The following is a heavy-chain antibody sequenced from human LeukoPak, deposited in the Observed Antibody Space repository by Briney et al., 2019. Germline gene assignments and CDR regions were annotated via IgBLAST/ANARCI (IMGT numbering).Heavy chain of an antibody. J-gene: IGHJ4*02. Sequence: GASVKVSCKASGYTFTSYDINWVRQATGQGLEWMGWMNPNSGNTGYAQKFQGRVTMTRSTSISTAYMELSSLRSEDMAVYYCARALRWCSGGSCYRYYFDYWGQGTLVTVSS. CDR1: GYTFTSYD. V-gene: IGHV1-8*01. CDR3: ARALRWCSGGSCYRYYFDY. CDR2: MNPNSGNT. D-gene: IGHD2-15*01.